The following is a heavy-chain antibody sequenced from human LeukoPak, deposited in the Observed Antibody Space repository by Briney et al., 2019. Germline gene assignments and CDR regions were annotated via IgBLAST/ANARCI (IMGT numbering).Heavy chain of an antibody. Sequence: ASVKVSCKASGYTFTGYYMHWVRQAPGQGLEWMGWINPNSGGTNYAQKFQGRVTMTRDTSNSTAYMELSRLRSDDTAMYYRARSTAGDQYFYYKDAWGKRTTVTVSS. V-gene: IGHV1-2*02. CDR2: INPNSGGT. J-gene: IGHJ6*03. D-gene: IGHD2-8*02. CDR3: ARSTAGDQYFYYKDA. CDR1: GYTFTGYY.